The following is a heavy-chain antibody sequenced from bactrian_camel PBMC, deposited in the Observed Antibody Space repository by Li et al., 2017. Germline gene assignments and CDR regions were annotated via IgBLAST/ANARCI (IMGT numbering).Heavy chain of an antibody. J-gene: IGHJ4*01. V-gene: IGHV3-2*01. CDR3: ATSGGGHN. Sequence: VQLVESGGGSVQAGGSLRLSCTTSGNRRRSSNCMGWLRQAPGMGLEWVSTISFRDMTVYQDSVKGRFTASRDASKNIMYLQMSDLKTEDTGVYYCATSGGGHNRGPGTQVTVS. CDR2: ISFRDMT. CDR1: GNRRRSSNC. D-gene: IGHD5*01.